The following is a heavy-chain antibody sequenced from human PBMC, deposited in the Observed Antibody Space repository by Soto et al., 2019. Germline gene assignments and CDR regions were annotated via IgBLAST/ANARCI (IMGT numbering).Heavy chain of an antibody. CDR2: ISAHNGNT. D-gene: IGHD5-12*01. V-gene: IGHV1-18*01. CDR1: AYTFTRYG. Sequence: EASVKVSCKASAYTFTRYGISWVRQAPGQGLEWMGWISAHNGNTYYAQKFQGRVTMTTDTSTSTAYMELRSLRSDDTAVYYCARGRGYSGYELLDYWGQGTLVTVSS. J-gene: IGHJ4*02. CDR3: ARGRGYSGYELLDY.